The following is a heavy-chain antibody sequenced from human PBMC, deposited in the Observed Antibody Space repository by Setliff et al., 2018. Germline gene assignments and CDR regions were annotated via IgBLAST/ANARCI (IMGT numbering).Heavy chain of an antibody. J-gene: IGHJ6*03. Sequence: SVKVSCKASGGTFSSYAISWVRQAPGQGLEWMGGIIPFHDKSNYAQKFQDRVTIITDESTSTAYMELSSLRTEDTAVYYCAREGVDTRSSTDYRYYMDVWGKGTTVTVSS. D-gene: IGHD5-18*01. CDR3: AREGVDTRSSTDYRYYMDV. CDR1: GGTFSSYA. V-gene: IGHV1-69*05. CDR2: IIPFHDKS.